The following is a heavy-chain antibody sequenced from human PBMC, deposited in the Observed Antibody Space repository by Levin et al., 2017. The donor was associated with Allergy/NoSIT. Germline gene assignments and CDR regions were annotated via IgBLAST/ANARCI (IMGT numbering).Heavy chain of an antibody. CDR2: ISSDSTEL. V-gene: IGHV3-30-3*01. CDR1: GFIFGTHA. Sequence: SGESLKISCAASGFIFGTHAIHWVRQAPGKGLEWVSLISSDSTELFYADSVRGRFTISRDNSRDTVSLQMVGLGPEDTATYYCARCSYLDDGSCYQIDYWGQGTLVSVSS. J-gene: IGHJ4*02. CDR3: ARCSYLDDGSCYQIDY. D-gene: IGHD1-26*01.